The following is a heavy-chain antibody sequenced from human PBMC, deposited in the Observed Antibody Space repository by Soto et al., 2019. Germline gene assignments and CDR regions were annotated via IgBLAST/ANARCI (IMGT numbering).Heavy chain of an antibody. CDR3: ARDENYGFDS. CDR1: GFTSSSYS. Sequence: EVQLVESGGGLVQPGGSLKLSCAASGFTSSSYSMNWVRQAPGKGLEWVSNIRAGNSATYYAGSVRGRFTISRDNANNSLFLHMSSLRADDTAVYYCARDENYGFDSWGQGTLVSVSS. V-gene: IGHV3-48*01. CDR2: IRAGNSAT. J-gene: IGHJ4*02. D-gene: IGHD1-7*01.